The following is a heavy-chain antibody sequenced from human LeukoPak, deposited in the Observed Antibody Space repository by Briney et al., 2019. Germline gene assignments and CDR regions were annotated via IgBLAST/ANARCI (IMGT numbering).Heavy chain of an antibody. J-gene: IGHJ5*02. CDR3: ATVTGYSSGWYWFDP. CDR2: FDPEDGET. Sequence: ASVKVSCKVSGYTLTELSMHWVRQAPGKGLEWMGGFDPEDGETIYAQKFQGRVTMTEDTSTDTAYMELSSLRSEDTAVYYCATVTGYSSGWYWFDPWGQGTLVTVSS. V-gene: IGHV1-24*01. D-gene: IGHD6-19*01. CDR1: GYTLTELS.